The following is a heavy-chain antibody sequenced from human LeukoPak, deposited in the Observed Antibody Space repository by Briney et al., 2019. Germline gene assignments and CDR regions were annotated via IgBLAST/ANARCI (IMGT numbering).Heavy chain of an antibody. CDR2: ISSSSSYI. J-gene: IGHJ4*02. D-gene: IGHD3-16*01. Sequence: GGSLRLSCAASGFTFSSYSMNWVRQAPGKGLEWVSSISSSSSYIYYADSVRGRFTISRDNAKNSLYLQMNSLRAEDTAVYYCARDWGLAGYVLDHWGQGTLVTVSS. CDR1: GFTFSSYS. V-gene: IGHV3-21*01. CDR3: ARDWGLAGYVLDH.